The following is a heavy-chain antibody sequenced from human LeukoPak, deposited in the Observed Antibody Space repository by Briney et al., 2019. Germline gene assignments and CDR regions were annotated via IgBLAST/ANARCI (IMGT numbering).Heavy chain of an antibody. J-gene: IGHJ5*02. V-gene: IGHV5-51*01. CDR3: ARRATGTTKWFDP. Sequence: GESLKISCKGSGYIFTNYWIGWVRQMPGKGLEWMGIIYPGDPDTRYSPSFQGQVTMSADKSISTAYLKWSSLKASDTAMYYCARRATGTTKWFDPWGQGTLVTVSS. D-gene: IGHD1-1*01. CDR1: GYIFTNYW. CDR2: IYPGDPDT.